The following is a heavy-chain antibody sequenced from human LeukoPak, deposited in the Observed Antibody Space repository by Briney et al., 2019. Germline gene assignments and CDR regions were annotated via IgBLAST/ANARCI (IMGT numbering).Heavy chain of an antibody. J-gene: IGHJ4*02. Sequence: VASVKVSCKASGYTFTGYYIHWIRQAPGLGLEWMGWIDPNTGDTNYARKFQARVTMTGDTSTSTAFMELSRLRSDDTAVYYCARSFWSGYFDLDFWGQGTLVTVSS. CDR2: IDPNTGDT. CDR1: GYTFTGYY. D-gene: IGHD3-3*01. CDR3: ARSFWSGYFDLDF. V-gene: IGHV1-2*02.